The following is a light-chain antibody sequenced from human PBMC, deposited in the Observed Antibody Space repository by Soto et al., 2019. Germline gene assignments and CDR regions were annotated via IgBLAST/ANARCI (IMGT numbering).Light chain of an antibody. Sequence: QSALTQPPSASGSPGQSVTISCTGTKNDIGVYDFVSWYQHHPGKAPRLIIYEVVQRPSGVPNRFSGSKSGNTASLTISGLQAEDEADYYCTSYKTSSTWVFGGGTKLTVL. V-gene: IGLV2-18*02. CDR2: EVV. CDR1: KNDIGVYDF. CDR3: TSYKTSSTWV. J-gene: IGLJ3*02.